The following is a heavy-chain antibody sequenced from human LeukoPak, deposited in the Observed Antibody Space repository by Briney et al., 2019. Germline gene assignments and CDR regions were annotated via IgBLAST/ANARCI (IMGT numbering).Heavy chain of an antibody. CDR2: IHPSGML. Sequence: SETLSLTCTVSGASFNSDDQYWNWIRQSPGKGREWIGSIHPSGMLYNNPSLESRVTMSRDTSKNQFSLNLNSVTAADTAVYFCSRGLDSRKLGYWGQGTLVTVSS. CDR1: GASFNSDDQY. J-gene: IGHJ4*02. D-gene: IGHD3-22*01. V-gene: IGHV4-31*03. CDR3: SRGLDSRKLGY.